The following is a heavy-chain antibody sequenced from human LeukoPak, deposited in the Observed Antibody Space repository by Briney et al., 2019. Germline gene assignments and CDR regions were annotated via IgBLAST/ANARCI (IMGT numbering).Heavy chain of an antibody. CDR1: GFTVSSNY. V-gene: IGHV3-21*01. Sequence: GGSLRLSCAASGFTVSSNYMNWVRQTPGKGLEWVSSISRSSRHVYYGGSVKGRFTISRDNAKNSLFLQMNSLRAEDMAVYYCVRDFMGMGGTTAYLHHWGQGTLVTVSS. D-gene: IGHD1-1*01. CDR2: ISRSSRHV. CDR3: VRDFMGMGGTTAYLHH. J-gene: IGHJ1*01.